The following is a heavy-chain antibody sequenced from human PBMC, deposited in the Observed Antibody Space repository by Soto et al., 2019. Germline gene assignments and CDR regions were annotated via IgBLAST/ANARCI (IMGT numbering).Heavy chain of an antibody. J-gene: IGHJ4*02. CDR1: GGLFSSYP. CDR2: IISVFQTA. Sequence: QEQLVQSGAEVKKPGSSVKVSCKASGGLFSSYPIRWVRQVPGQGLEWMGVIISVFQTAYYTQRFQGRVTITAAESTNTASMELSSLRSEDTAIEYCARGGSGYTWFNEFWGPGTLVTVSS. CDR3: ARGGSGYTWFNEF. D-gene: IGHD3-22*01. V-gene: IGHV1-69*19.